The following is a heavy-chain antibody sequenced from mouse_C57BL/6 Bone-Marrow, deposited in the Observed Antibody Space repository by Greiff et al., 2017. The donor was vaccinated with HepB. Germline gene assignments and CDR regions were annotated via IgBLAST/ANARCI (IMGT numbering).Heavy chain of an antibody. D-gene: IGHD1-1*01. V-gene: IGHV1-52*01. Sequence: QVQLQQPGAELVRPGSSVKLSCKASGYTFTSYWMHWVKQRPIQGLEWIGNIDPSDSETHYNQKFKDKATLTVDKSSSTAYMQLSSLTSEDSAVYDCARSHYYGSTYFYYWGQGTTLTVSS. CDR2: IDPSDSET. CDR3: ARSHYYGSTYFYY. CDR1: GYTFTSYW. J-gene: IGHJ2*01.